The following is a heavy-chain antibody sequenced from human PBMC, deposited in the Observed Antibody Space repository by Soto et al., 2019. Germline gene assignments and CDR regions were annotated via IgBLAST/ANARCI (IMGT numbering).Heavy chain of an antibody. D-gene: IGHD3-22*01. CDR1: GGSISSGGYY. J-gene: IGHJ5*02. CDR3: ARDRLFDSSGYYYVGGFGP. V-gene: IGHV4-31*03. Sequence: SETLSLTCTVSGGSISSGGYYWSWIRQHPGKGLEWIGYIYYSGSTYYNPSLKSRVTISVDTSKNQFSLKLSSVTAADTAVYYCARDRLFDSSGYYYVGGFGPRAQRTPVTGSS. CDR2: IYYSGST.